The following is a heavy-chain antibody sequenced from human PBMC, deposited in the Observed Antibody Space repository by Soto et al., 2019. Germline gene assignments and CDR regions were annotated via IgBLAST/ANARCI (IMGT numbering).Heavy chain of an antibody. V-gene: IGHV3-23*01. CDR1: GFTFSGYA. CDR3: AKARSQRWLQLHTDY. J-gene: IGHJ4*02. Sequence: GSLRLSCAASGFTFSGYAMSWVRQAPGKGLEWVSGISGSGGSTYYADSVKGRFTISRDNSKNTLYLQMNSLRAEDTAVYYCAKARSQRWLQLHTDYWGQGTLVTVSS. D-gene: IGHD5-12*01. CDR2: ISGSGGST.